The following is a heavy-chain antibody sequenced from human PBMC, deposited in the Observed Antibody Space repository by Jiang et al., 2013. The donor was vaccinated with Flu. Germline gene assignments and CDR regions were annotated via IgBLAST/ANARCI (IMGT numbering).Heavy chain of an antibody. D-gene: IGHD6-19*01. CDR1: GYSFTNYW. Sequence: GAEVKKPGESLKISCKGSGYSFTNYWIGWVRQMPGKGLEWMGIIYPGDSDIRYSPSFQGQVTISADKSISTAYLQWSSLKASDTAVYYCARTTYSSGWYCDHWGQGTLVTVSS. CDR2: IYPGDSDI. J-gene: IGHJ4*02. V-gene: IGHV5-51*01. CDR3: ARTTYSSGWYCDH.